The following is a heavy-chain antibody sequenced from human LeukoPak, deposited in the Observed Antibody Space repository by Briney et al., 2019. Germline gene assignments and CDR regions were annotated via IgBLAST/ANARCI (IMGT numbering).Heavy chain of an antibody. CDR1: GYTFTGYY. CDR2: INPNSGGT. Sequence: ASVKVSCKASGYTFTGYYMHWVRPAPGQGLEWMGWINPNSGGTNYAQKFQGRVTMTRDTSISTAYMELSRLRSDNTAVYYCARDWTGGWFDPWGQGTLVTVSS. J-gene: IGHJ5*02. V-gene: IGHV1-2*02. D-gene: IGHD3/OR15-3a*01. CDR3: ARDWTGGWFDP.